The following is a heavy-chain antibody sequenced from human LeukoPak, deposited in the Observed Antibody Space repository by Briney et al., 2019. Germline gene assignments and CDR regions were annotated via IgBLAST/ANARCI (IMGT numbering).Heavy chain of an antibody. V-gene: IGHV3-7*03. J-gene: IGHJ4*02. CDR2: IKQHGSEK. CDR1: GFTFSDYW. CDR3: TKDKVVGAQGGGYYFDY. D-gene: IGHD1-26*01. Sequence: PGGSLRLSCAASGFTFSDYWMTWVRQAPGKGLEWVANIKQHGSEKNYVDSVKGRFTISRDNSKDSLYLQMNSLRTEDTALYYCTKDKVVGAQGGGYYFDYWGQGTLVTVSS.